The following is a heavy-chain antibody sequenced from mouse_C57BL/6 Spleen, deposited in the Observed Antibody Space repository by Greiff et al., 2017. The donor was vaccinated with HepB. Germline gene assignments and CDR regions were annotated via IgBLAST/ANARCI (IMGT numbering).Heavy chain of an antibody. Sequence: EVQLQQSGPELVKPGDSVKISCKASGYSFTGYFMNWVMQSHGKSLEWIGRINPYNGDTFYNQKFKGKATLTVDKSSSTAHMELRSRTSEDSAVYYCAGGGLSNSHYYAMDYWGQGTSVTVSS. CDR1: GYSFTGYF. J-gene: IGHJ4*01. V-gene: IGHV1-20*01. CDR2: INPYNGDT. CDR3: AGGGLSNSHYYAMDY.